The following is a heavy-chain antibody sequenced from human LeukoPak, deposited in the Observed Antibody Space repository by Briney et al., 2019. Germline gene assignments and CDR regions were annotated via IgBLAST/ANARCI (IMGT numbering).Heavy chain of an antibody. D-gene: IGHD1-26*01. CDR3: TTGLLRNGYNFDS. Sequence: GGSLRLSCAASGFTFSSYEMNWVRQAPGKGLEWVGRIESKTDGGTADYAAPVKGRFTISRDDSKDTLYLQMNSLKMEDTAVYYCTTGLLRNGYNFDSWGQGTLVTVSS. J-gene: IGHJ4*02. CDR1: GFTFSSYE. V-gene: IGHV3-15*04. CDR2: IESKTDGGTA.